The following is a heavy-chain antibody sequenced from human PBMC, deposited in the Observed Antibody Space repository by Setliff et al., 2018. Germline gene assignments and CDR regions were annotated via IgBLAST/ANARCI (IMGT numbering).Heavy chain of an antibody. CDR2: IYTSGST. CDR1: GGSISSGSYY. Sequence: SETLSLTCTVSGGSISSGSYYWSWIRQPAGKGLEWIGRIYTSGSTNYNPSLKSRVTISVDTSKNQFSLKLSSVTAADTAVYYCARHGGYSYGPGDYYYGMDVWGQGTTVTVSS. D-gene: IGHD5-18*01. J-gene: IGHJ6*02. V-gene: IGHV4-61*02. CDR3: ARHGGYSYGPGDYYYGMDV.